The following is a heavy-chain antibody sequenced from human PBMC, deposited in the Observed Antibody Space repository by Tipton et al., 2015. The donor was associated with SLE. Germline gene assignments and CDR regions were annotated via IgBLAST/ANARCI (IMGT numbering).Heavy chain of an antibody. CDR3: ARGRRGGFDY. D-gene: IGHD3-10*01. CDR2: IYYSGST. J-gene: IGHJ4*02. CDR1: GGSISSGDYY. Sequence: TLSLTCTVSGGSISSGDYYWSWIRQPPGKGLEWIGYIYYSGSTYYNPSPKSRVTISVDRSKNQFSLKLSSVTAADTAVYYCARGRRGGFDYWGQGTLVTVSS. V-gene: IGHV4-30-4*01.